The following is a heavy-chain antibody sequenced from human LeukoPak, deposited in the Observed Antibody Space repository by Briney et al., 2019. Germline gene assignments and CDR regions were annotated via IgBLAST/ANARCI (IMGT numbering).Heavy chain of an antibody. J-gene: IGHJ4*02. CDR3: AGASSGLDY. D-gene: IGHD6-19*01. CDR2: IYYSGST. Sequence: SETLSLTCTVSGGSISSYYWSWIRQPPGKGLEWIGYIYYSGSTNYNPSLKSRVTISVDTSKNQFSLKLSSVTAADTAVYYCAGASSGLDYWGRGTLVTVSS. CDR1: GGSISSYY. V-gene: IGHV4-59*08.